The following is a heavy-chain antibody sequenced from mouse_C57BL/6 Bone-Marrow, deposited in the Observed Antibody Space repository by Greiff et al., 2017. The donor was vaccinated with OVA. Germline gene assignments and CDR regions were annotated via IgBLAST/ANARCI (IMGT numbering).Heavy chain of an antibody. J-gene: IGHJ3*01. CDR1: GYTFTNYW. V-gene: IGHV1-63*01. D-gene: IGHD1-1*01. CDR2: IYPGGGYT. CDR3: ARRCYGSRIFAY. Sequence: QVQLQQSGAELVRPGTSVKMSCKASGYTFTNYWIGWAKQRPGHGLEWIGDIYPGGGYTNYNEKFKGKATLTADKSSSTAYMQFSSLTSEASAIYYCARRCYGSRIFAYWGQGTLVTVSA.